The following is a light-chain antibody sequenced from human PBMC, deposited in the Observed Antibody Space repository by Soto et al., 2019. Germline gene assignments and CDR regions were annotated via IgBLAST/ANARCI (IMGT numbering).Light chain of an antibody. V-gene: IGKV3-20*01. CDR2: DVS. Sequence: EIVLTQSPGTLSLSPGERATLSCRASQSVGSSYLTWYQQKPGQAPRLLIYDVSSRATGIPDRFSGSGSGTDFILTISRLEPEDCAVYYCQQYVSSPFTFGPGTKVDIK. J-gene: IGKJ3*01. CDR3: QQYVSSPFT. CDR1: QSVGSSY.